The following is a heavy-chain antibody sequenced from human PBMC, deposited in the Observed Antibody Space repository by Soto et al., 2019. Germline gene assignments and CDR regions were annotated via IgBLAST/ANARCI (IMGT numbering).Heavy chain of an antibody. Sequence: SETLSLTCAVYGGSFSGYYWSWIRQPPGKGLEWIGEINHSGSTNYNPSLKSRVTISVDTSKNQFSLKLSSVTAADTAVYYCARGKRRYCTNGVCSNWFDPWGQGTLVTVSS. D-gene: IGHD2-8*01. CDR2: INHSGST. CDR1: GGSFSGYY. CDR3: ARGKRRYCTNGVCSNWFDP. V-gene: IGHV4-34*01. J-gene: IGHJ5*02.